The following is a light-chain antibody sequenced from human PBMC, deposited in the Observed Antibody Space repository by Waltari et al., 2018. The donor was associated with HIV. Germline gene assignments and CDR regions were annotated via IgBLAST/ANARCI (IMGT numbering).Light chain of an antibody. CDR3: QQYGSSPG. J-gene: IGKJ4*01. CDR2: GAS. CDR1: QSVSSSY. Sequence: DIVMTQSPGTLSLSPAERATLSCRASQSVSSSYLAWYQQKPGQAPRVLIYGASSRATGIPDRFSGSGSGTDFTLTISRLEPEDFAVYYCQQYGSSPGFGGGTKVEIK. V-gene: IGKV3-20*01.